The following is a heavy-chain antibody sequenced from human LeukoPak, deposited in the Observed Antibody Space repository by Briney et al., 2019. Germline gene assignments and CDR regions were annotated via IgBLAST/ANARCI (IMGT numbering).Heavy chain of an antibody. Sequence: SVKVSCKASGFTFTSSAMQWVRQARGQRLEWIGWIVVGSGNTNYAQKFQGRVTMTRDMSTSTVYMELSSLRSEDTAMYYCARDGEETAMVDGRYWGQGTLVTVSS. J-gene: IGHJ4*02. CDR2: IVVGSGNT. CDR3: ARDGEETAMVDGRY. V-gene: IGHV1-58*02. CDR1: GFTFTSSA. D-gene: IGHD5-18*01.